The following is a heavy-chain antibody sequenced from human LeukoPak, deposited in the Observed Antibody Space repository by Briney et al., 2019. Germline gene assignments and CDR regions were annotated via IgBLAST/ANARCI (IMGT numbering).Heavy chain of an antibody. CDR3: ARVRYSYGYTAFSFDI. V-gene: IGHV4-59*01. D-gene: IGHD5-18*01. CDR1: GGSLSSYY. J-gene: IGHJ3*02. Sequence: SETLSLTCTVSGGSLSSYYWSWIRQPPGKGLEWIGYIYYSGSTNSNPSLKSRVTISVDTSKNQFSLKLSSVTAADTAVYYCARVRYSYGYTAFSFDIWGQGTMVTVSS. CDR2: IYYSGST.